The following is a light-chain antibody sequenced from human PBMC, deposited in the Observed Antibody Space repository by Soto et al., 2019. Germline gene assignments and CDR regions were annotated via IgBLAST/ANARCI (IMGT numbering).Light chain of an antibody. J-gene: IGLJ1*01. CDR1: SSDVGGYNY. CDR2: DVS. V-gene: IGLV2-14*01. CDR3: SSYTSSSTTYV. Sequence: QSVLTQPASVSGSPGQSITISCTGTSSDVGGYNYVSWYQQHPGKAPKLMIYDVSNRPSGVSNRFSGSKSGNTASLTISGFQAVDESDYYCSSYTSSSTTYVFGTGTKVTVL.